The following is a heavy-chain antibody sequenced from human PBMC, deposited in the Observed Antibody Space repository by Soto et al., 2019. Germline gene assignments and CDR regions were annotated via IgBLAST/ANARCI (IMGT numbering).Heavy chain of an antibody. Sequence: QVQLVQSGAEVKKPGASVKVSCKASGYTFTDYAIHWVRQAPGQSLEWMGWINAGNGNLKYSQKFQGRVTITRDTSASTVYMELGSLRSEDTAVYYCARGRWVDTTADYYFDYWGQGTLVTVSS. J-gene: IGHJ4*02. V-gene: IGHV1-3*01. CDR1: GYTFTDYA. CDR3: ARGRWVDTTADYYFDY. CDR2: INAGNGNL. D-gene: IGHD5-18*01.